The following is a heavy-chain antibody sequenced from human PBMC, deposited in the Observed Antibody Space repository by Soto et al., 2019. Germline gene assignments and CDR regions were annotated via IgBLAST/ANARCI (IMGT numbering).Heavy chain of an antibody. D-gene: IGHD6-19*01. CDR1: GYIFTGYY. V-gene: IGHV1-2*04. J-gene: IGHJ4*02. Sequence: ASVKVSCKASGYIFTGYYMHWVRQAPGQGLERMGWINPNSGDTNYTQKFQGWVTMTRDTSISTAYMELSRLRSDDTAVYYCATSRISIAVAGETEYYFDYWGQGTPVTVS. CDR2: INPNSGDT. CDR3: ATSRISIAVAGETEYYFDY.